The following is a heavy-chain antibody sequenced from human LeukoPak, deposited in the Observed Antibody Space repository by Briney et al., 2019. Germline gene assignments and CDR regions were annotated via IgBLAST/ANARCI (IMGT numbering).Heavy chain of an antibody. CDR2: ISSSGSTK. CDR1: RFIFSNYE. D-gene: IGHD5-12*01. J-gene: IGHJ4*02. Sequence: VGSLRLSCAASRFIFSNYEMNWVRQAPGKGLEWVSYISSSGSTKYYADSVKGRFTISRDNAKNSLYLQMNSLRAEDTAVYYCARPGRGYSGDEGYWGQGTLVTVSS. V-gene: IGHV3-48*03. CDR3: ARPGRGYSGDEGY.